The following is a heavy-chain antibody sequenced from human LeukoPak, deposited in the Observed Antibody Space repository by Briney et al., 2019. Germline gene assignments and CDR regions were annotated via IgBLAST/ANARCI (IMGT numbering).Heavy chain of an antibody. CDR3: ARRPYDFWSGSQVAFDY. V-gene: IGHV5-51*01. CDR2: IYPGDSDT. CDR1: GYRFTSYW. Sequence: PGESLKISCKGSGYRFTSYWIGWVRQMPGRGLEWMGIIYPGDSDTRYSPSFQGQVTISADKSISTAYLQWSSLKASDTAMYYCARRPYDFWSGSQVAFDYWGQGTLVTVSS. J-gene: IGHJ4*02. D-gene: IGHD3-3*01.